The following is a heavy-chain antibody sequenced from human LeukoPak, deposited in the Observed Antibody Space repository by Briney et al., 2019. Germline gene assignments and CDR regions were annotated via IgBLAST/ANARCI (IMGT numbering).Heavy chain of an antibody. D-gene: IGHD5-24*01. V-gene: IGHV4-31*03. Sequence: PSETLSLTCTVSGGSISSGGYYWSWIRQHPGKGLEWIGYIYYSGSTYYNPSLKSRVTISVDTSKNQFPLKLSSVTAADTAVYYCARKMAGPLDVWGQGTTVTVSS. CDR3: ARKMAGPLDV. J-gene: IGHJ6*02. CDR1: GGSISSGGYY. CDR2: IYYSGST.